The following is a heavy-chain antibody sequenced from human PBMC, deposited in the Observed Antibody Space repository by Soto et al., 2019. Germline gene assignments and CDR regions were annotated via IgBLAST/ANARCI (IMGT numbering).Heavy chain of an antibody. D-gene: IGHD2-15*01. CDR1: GYTFTSYG. J-gene: IGHJ6*02. V-gene: IGHV1-18*01. CDR3: ARDRGHCSGGSCYPYYYYGMDV. Sequence: QVQLVQSGAEVKKPGASVKVSCKASGYTFTSYGISWVRQAPGQGLEWMGWISTYNGNTNYAQKLQGRVTMTTDTSTSTAYRELRSLRSDDTAVYYCARDRGHCSGGSCYPYYYYGMDVWGQGTTVTVSS. CDR2: ISTYNGNT.